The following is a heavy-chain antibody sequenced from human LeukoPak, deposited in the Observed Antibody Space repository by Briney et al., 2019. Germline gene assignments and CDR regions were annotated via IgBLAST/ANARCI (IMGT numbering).Heavy chain of an antibody. V-gene: IGHV3-23*01. J-gene: IGHJ3*02. CDR3: AKRMEYYGGDCYPGLAFDI. CDR1: GFTFSSYA. Sequence: PGGSLRLSCAASGFTFSSYAMSWVRQAPGKGLEWVSAISGSGGSTYYADSVKGRFTISRDNSKNTLYLQMNSLRAEDTAVYYCAKRMEYYGGDCYPGLAFDIWGQGTMVTVSS. CDR2: ISGSGGST. D-gene: IGHD2-21*02.